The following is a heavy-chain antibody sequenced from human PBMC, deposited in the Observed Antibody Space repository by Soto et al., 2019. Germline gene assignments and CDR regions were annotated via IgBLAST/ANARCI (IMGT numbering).Heavy chain of an antibody. D-gene: IGHD2-15*01. J-gene: IGHJ3*02. CDR2: IIPIFGTA. Sequence: GASVKVSCKASGDVFRGYGISWVRQAPGQGLEWMGGIIPIFGTANYAQKFQGRVTITADESTSTAYMELSSLRSEDTAVYYCAQKSGGGSKGSAFDIWGQGTMVTVSS. V-gene: IGHV1-69*13. CDR1: GDVFRGYG. CDR3: AQKSGGGSKGSAFDI.